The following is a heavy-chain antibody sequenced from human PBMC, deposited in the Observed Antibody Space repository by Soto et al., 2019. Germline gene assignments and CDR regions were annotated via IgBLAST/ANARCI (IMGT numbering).Heavy chain of an antibody. D-gene: IGHD6-13*01. J-gene: IGHJ4*02. CDR2: IFPGDYGT. V-gene: IGHV5-51*01. CDR3: GRPKVGAAAGPFDY. CDR1: GYSFTNLW. Sequence: HGESLKISCQSSGYSFTNLWIGWVRQMPGKGLEWVGIIFPGDYGTRYSPSFQGRVTISADRSINTAYLQWSSLKASDTAMYYCGRPKVGAAAGPFDYWGRGTPVNVSS.